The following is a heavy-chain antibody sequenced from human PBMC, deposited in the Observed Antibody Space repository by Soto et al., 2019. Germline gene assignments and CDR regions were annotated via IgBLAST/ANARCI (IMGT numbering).Heavy chain of an antibody. CDR3: ARERAVTGGTYYFDR. CDR1: GFTFNTFG. V-gene: IGHV3-33*01. CDR2: LWYDGSNK. J-gene: IGHJ4*02. Sequence: GSLRLSCAASGFTFNTFGMHWVRQTPGKGLEWVALLWYDGSNKYYVDSVKGRFTISRDNSKNTLYLQMNSLRVEDTAVYYCARERAVTGGTYYFDRWGQGTLVTVSS. D-gene: IGHD6-19*01.